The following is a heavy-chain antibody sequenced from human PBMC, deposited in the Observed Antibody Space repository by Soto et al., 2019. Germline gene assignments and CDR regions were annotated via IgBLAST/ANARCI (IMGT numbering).Heavy chain of an antibody. D-gene: IGHD2-8*01. J-gene: IGHJ4*02. CDR1: GFTFSSYG. CDR3: ARDWAVTLQENAIDY. V-gene: IGHV3-33*01. CDR2: IWYDGSNK. Sequence: PGGSLILSCAASGFTFSSYGMHWVRQAPGKGLEWVAVIWYDGSNKYYADSVKGRFTISRDNSKNTLYLQMNSLRAEDTAVYYGARDWAVTLQENAIDYWGQGTLVTGSS.